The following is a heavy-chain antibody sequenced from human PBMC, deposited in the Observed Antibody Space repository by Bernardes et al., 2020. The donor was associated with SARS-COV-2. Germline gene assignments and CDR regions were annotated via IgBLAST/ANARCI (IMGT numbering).Heavy chain of an antibody. CDR2: ISSIGGST. CDR1: GFTFSKNA. Sequence: GGSLRLSCVASGFTFSKNAMTWVRQVPGKGLEWVSAISSIGGSTYYADSVKGRFTISRDNSRNTLYLEMNSLRAEDTAVYYCSKNAMYSSSSMWVWGQGTATTVS. CDR3: SKNAMYSSSSMWV. V-gene: IGHV3-23*01. J-gene: IGHJ6*02. D-gene: IGHD6-6*01.